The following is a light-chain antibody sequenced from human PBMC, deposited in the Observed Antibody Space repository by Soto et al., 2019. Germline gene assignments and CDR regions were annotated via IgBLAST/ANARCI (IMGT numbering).Light chain of an antibody. J-gene: IGKJ4*01. V-gene: IGKV4-1*01. Sequence: DIVMTQSPDSLAVSLGERATINCKSSQSLLYSSNNKNYLTWYQHKPGQPPKLLIYWASTRKSGVPDRFSGSGSGTDFTLTISSLQAEDVVVYYCQQYYSIPPTFGGGTKVDI. CDR2: WAS. CDR3: QQYYSIPPT. CDR1: QSLLYSSNNKNY.